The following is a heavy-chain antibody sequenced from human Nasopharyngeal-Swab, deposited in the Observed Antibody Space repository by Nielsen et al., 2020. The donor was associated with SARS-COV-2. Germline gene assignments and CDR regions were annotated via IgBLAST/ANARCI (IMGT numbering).Heavy chain of an antibody. Sequence: SETLSLTCAVSGGSFSVYYWSWIRQPPGKGLVWIGEINHSGSTNYNPSLKSRVTISVDSSKNQVSLKLISVTAADTAVYYCARGRPWGYVWGTYRNDAFDIWGQGTMVTVSS. CDR3: ARGRPWGYVWGTYRNDAFDI. CDR2: INHSGST. CDR1: GGSFSVYY. V-gene: IGHV4-34*01. D-gene: IGHD3-16*02. J-gene: IGHJ3*02.